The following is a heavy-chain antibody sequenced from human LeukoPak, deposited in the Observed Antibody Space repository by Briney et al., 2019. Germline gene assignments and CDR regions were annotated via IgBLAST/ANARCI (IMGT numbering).Heavy chain of an antibody. J-gene: IGHJ4*02. CDR2: INPNSGDT. D-gene: IGHD3-22*01. CDR3: ARGGPNYYDSSVYFDS. V-gene: IGHV1-2*04. CDR1: GYTFTGYY. Sequence: GASVKVPCKASGYTFTGYYMHWVRQAPGQGLEWMGWINPNSGDTNYAQKFQGWVTMTRDTSISTAYMELSRLRSDDTAVYYCARGGPNYYDSSVYFDSWGKGTRSPSP.